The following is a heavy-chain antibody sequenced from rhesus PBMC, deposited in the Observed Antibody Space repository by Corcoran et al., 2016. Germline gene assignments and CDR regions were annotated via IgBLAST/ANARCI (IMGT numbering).Heavy chain of an antibody. CDR2: INSGGGST. CDR3: AKEGVAAAAYYGLDS. V-gene: IGHV3S42*01. D-gene: IGHD6-31*01. Sequence: EVQLVESGGGLAKPGGSLRLSCAASGFTFSSYWMNWVRQTPGKGLDWISTINSGGGSTYYADSVKGRFTISRENSKNTLSMQMNSRRPEDTAVYYCAKEGVAAAAYYGLDSWGQGVFVTVSS. J-gene: IGHJ6*01. CDR1: GFTFSSYW.